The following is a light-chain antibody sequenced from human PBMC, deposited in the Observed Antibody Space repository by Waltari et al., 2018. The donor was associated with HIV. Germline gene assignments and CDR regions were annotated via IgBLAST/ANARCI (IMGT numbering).Light chain of an antibody. CDR2: GAS. V-gene: IGKV3-15*01. CDR3: QQYKDWPPSP. Sequence: TQSPATMSVSPGERATLSCKTSQNVYNNLAWYQHKPGQAPRLLMSGASTRARDVPPRFTGSGSGTEFTLTINSLVPEDVAVYYCQQYKDWPPSPFGQGTKVEIK. CDR1: QNVYNN. J-gene: IGKJ2*01.